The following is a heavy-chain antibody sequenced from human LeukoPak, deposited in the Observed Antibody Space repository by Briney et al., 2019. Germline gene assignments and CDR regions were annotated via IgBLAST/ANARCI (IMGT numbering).Heavy chain of an antibody. J-gene: IGHJ4*02. V-gene: IGHV1-69*01. CDR2: IIPIFGTA. CDR1: GGTFSSYA. Sequence: SVKVSCKASGGTFSSYAISWVRQAPGQGLEWMGGIIPIFGTANYAQKFQGRVTITADESTSTAYMELSSLRSEDTAVYYCALQRDYYGSGRETPPFDYWGQGTLVTVSS. D-gene: IGHD3-10*01. CDR3: ALQRDYYGSGRETPPFDY.